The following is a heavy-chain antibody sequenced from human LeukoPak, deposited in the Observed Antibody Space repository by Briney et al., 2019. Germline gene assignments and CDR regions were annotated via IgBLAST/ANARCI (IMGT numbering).Heavy chain of an antibody. Sequence: PSETLSLTCIVSGGSISSYYWGWIRQPPGKGPEWIGSIYYSGSTNYNPSLKSRVTISLDTSKNQFSLKLTSVTAADTAVYYCARVRGYSSGWYASGFDPWGQGTLVTVSS. D-gene: IGHD6-19*01. J-gene: IGHJ5*02. CDR1: GGSISSYY. CDR2: IYYSGST. V-gene: IGHV4-39*07. CDR3: ARVRGYSSGWYASGFDP.